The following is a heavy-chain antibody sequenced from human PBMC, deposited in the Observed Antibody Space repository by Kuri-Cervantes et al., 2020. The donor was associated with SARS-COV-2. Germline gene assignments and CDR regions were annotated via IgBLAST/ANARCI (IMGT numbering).Heavy chain of an antibody. CDR3: ARGGLVPAASDAFDI. CDR2: INPSGGST. CDR1: GYTFTTYY. Sequence: ASVKVSCKASGYTFTTYYMHWVRQAPGQGLGWMGIINPSGGSTSYAQKFQGRVTMTRDTSTSTVYMQLSSLRSEDTAVYYCARGGLVPAASDAFDIWGQGTMVTVSS. J-gene: IGHJ3*02. V-gene: IGHV1-46*03. D-gene: IGHD2-2*01.